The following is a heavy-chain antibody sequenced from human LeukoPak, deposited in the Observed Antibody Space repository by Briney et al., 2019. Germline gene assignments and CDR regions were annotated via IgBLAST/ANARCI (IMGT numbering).Heavy chain of an antibody. V-gene: IGHV1-46*01. J-gene: IGHJ6*04. D-gene: IGHD6-19*01. CDR3: ARGPEQWLEVYYYGMDV. CDR1: GYTFTSYY. CDR2: INPSVGST. Sequence: ASVKVSCKASGYTFTSYYMHWVRQAPGEGPEWMGVINPSVGSTSYAQQFQGRVTMTRDTSTSIVYMELSSLRSEDTAVYYCARGPEQWLEVYYYGMDVWGKGITVTVSS.